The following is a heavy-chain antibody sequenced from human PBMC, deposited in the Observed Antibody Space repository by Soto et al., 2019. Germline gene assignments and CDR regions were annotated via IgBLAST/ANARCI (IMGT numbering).Heavy chain of an antibody. D-gene: IGHD2-2*01. V-gene: IGHV1-3*01. CDR2: INAGNGNT. Sequence: GASVKVSCKASGYTFTSYAMHWVRQAPGQRLEWMGWINAGNGNTKYSQKFQGRVTITRDTSASTAYMELSSLRSEDTAVYYCARVKADRVVPAAPFDYWGQGTLVTVSS. J-gene: IGHJ4*02. CDR1: GYTFTSYA. CDR3: ARVKADRVVPAAPFDY.